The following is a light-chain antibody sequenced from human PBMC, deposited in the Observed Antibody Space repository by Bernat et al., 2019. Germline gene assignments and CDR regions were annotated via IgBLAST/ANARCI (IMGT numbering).Light chain of an antibody. CDR1: QAIGTY. CDR2: GAP. V-gene: IGKV1-9*01. J-gene: IGKJ4*01. Sequence: DIQLTQSPPFLSAPVGDRVTITCRASQAIGTYLAWYQQKPGKAPNLLIYGAPTLQTGVPSRLSGSGSGTEFTLTISNLQPDDFATSYCQQYNSYLTFGGGTKVEIK. CDR3: QQYNSYLT.